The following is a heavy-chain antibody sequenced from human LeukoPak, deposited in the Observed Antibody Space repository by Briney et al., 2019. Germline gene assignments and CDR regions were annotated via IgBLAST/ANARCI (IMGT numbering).Heavy chain of an antibody. CDR2: LYYSGST. Sequence: SETLCLTCTVSGGSISSSSYYWGWIRQPPGKGLEWIGSLYYSGSTYYNPSLKSRVTISVDTSKNQFSLKLSSVTAADTAVYYCARLSGSYWSAGYWGQGTLVTASS. CDR1: GGSISSSSYY. V-gene: IGHV4-39*01. CDR3: ARLSGSYWSAGY. J-gene: IGHJ4*02. D-gene: IGHD1-26*01.